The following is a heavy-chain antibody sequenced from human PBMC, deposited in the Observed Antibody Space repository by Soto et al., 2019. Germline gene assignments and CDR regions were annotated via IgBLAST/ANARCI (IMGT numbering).Heavy chain of an antibody. Sequence: QITLKESGPTLVKPTQTLTLTCTFSGFSFNTTGVGVGWIRQPPGKALEWLAIIYWDDDKRYSPSLKSRLTITKATSKHQVVLTVTNTDPVDTATYFCAHRAVLCSGGTCYSHPFDSWGQGTLVTVSS. D-gene: IGHD2-15*01. CDR1: GFSFNTTGVG. CDR3: AHRAVLCSGGTCYSHPFDS. CDR2: IYWDDDK. V-gene: IGHV2-5*02. J-gene: IGHJ4*02.